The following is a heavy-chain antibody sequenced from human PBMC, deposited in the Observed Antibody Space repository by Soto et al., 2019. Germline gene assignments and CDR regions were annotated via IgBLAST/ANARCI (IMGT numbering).Heavy chain of an antibody. J-gene: IGHJ4*02. Sequence: SETLSLTCAVYGGSFSGYYWSWIRQPPGKGLEWIGEINHSGSTNYNPSLKSRVTISVDTSKNQFSLKLSSVTAADTAVYYCARVLWFGELSVDYWGQGTLVTVSS. V-gene: IGHV4-34*01. CDR2: INHSGST. CDR1: GGSFSGYY. CDR3: ARVLWFGELSVDY. D-gene: IGHD3-10*01.